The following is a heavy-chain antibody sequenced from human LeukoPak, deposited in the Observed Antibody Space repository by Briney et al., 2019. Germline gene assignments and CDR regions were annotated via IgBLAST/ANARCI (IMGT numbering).Heavy chain of an antibody. D-gene: IGHD3-22*01. CDR2: INPSGGST. V-gene: IGHV1-46*01. CDR3: ARDGFDIRGYYY. Sequence: GASVTVSCKASGYTFTSSYMHWVRQAPGQGLEWMGIINPSGGSTNYAQKFQGRVTMTRDTSMSTVYMELSSLRSEDTAVYYCARDGFDIRGYYYWGQGTLVTVSS. J-gene: IGHJ4*02. CDR1: GYTFTSSY.